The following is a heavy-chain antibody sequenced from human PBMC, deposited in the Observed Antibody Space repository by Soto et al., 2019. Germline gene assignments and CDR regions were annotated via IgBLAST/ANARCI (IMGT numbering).Heavy chain of an antibody. Sequence: PGGSLRLSCAASGFTFSSYSMNWVRQAPGKGLEWVSSISSSSSYIYYADSVKGRFTISRDNSKNTLYLQMSSLRAEDTAVYYCARIGEMSSPNNDHWGQGTLVTVSS. D-gene: IGHD3-10*01. V-gene: IGHV3-21*01. CDR3: ARIGEMSSPNNDH. CDR1: GFTFSSYS. CDR2: ISSSSSYI. J-gene: IGHJ4*02.